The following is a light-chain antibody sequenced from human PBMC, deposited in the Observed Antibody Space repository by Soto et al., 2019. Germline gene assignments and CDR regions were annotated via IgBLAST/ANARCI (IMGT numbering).Light chain of an antibody. CDR2: NDD. CDR3: QVWGSPADPYVL. J-gene: IGLJ2*01. Sequence: SYELTQTPSVSVAPGKTARVSCGGNNIAGKSVHWYQLKAGQAPVLIIYNDDDRPSGIPERFSGSKSGNTATLTVSWVEAGDEADYFCQVWGSPADPYVLFGGGTKLTFL. CDR1: NIAGKS. V-gene: IGLV3-21*04.